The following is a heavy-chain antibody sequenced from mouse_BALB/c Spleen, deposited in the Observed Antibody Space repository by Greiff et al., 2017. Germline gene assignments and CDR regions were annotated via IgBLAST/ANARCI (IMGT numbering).Heavy chain of an antibody. Sequence: EVQLQQSGAELVRPGALVKLSCKASGFNIKDYYMHWVKQRPEQGLEWIGWIDPENGNTIYDPKFQGKASITADTSSNTAYLQLSSLTSEDTAVYYCARSENSPWFAYWGQGTLVTVSA. CDR3: ARSENSPWFAY. CDR1: GFNIKDYY. J-gene: IGHJ3*01. CDR2: IDPENGNT. V-gene: IGHV14-1*02.